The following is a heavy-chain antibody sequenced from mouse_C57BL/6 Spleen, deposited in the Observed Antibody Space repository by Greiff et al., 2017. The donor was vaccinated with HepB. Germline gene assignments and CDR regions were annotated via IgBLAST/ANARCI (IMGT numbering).Heavy chain of an antibody. D-gene: IGHD1-1*01. CDR1: GYAFSSYW. V-gene: IGHV1-80*01. CDR3: ARSATTVVTHFDY. CDR2: IYPGDGDT. Sequence: VQLKESGAELVKPGASVKISCKASGYAFSSYWMNWVKQRPGKGLEWIGQIYPGDGDTNYNGKFKGKATLTADKSSSTAYMQRSSLTSEDSAVYFCARSATTVVTHFDYWGQGTTLTVSS. J-gene: IGHJ2*01.